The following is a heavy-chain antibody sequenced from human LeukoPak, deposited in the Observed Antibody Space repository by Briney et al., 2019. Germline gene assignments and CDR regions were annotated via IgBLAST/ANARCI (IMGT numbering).Heavy chain of an antibody. D-gene: IGHD3-10*01. J-gene: IGHJ4*02. CDR3: ARVMRDYYGSGSPYFDY. Sequence: GGSLRLSCAASGFIFSSYNMNWVRQAPGKGLEWVSVIYSGGSTYYADSVKGRFTISRDNSKNTLYLQMNSLRAEDTAVYYCARVMRDYYGSGSPYFDYWGQGTLVTVSS. CDR2: IYSGGST. V-gene: IGHV3-53*01. CDR1: GFIFSSYN.